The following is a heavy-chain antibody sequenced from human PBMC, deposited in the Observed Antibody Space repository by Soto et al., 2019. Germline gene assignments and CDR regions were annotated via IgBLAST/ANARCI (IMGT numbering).Heavy chain of an antibody. Sequence: GGSLRLSCAASGFTFSSYWMSWVRQAPGKGLEWVANIKQDGSEKYYVDSVKGRFTISRDNAKNSLYLQMNSLRAEDTAVYCCARSSYSGSSRGAFDIWGQGTMVTVSS. CDR1: GFTFSSYW. CDR3: ARSSYSGSSRGAFDI. CDR2: IKQDGSEK. J-gene: IGHJ3*02. D-gene: IGHD1-26*01. V-gene: IGHV3-7*01.